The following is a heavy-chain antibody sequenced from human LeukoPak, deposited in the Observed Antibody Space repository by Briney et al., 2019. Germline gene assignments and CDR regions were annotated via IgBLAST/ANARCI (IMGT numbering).Heavy chain of an antibody. V-gene: IGHV3-66*01. CDR2: IYSGGST. Sequence: PGGSLRLSCAPSGFTLSSNYMSWVRQAPGKGLEWVSVIYSGGSTYYPDSVKGRFTISRDNSKNTLYLQMKSLRAEDTAVYYFVRVDKGPPGTYYYDSSGVDFFDYWGERTLVTVSS. J-gene: IGHJ4*02. CDR3: VRVDKGPPGTYYYDSSGVDFFDY. D-gene: IGHD3-22*01. CDR1: GFTLSSNY.